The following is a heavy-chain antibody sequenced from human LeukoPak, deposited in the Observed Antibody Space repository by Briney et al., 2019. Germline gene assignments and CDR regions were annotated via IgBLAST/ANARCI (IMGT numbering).Heavy chain of an antibody. CDR1: GYTFSGYY. J-gene: IGHJ3*02. V-gene: IGHV1-2*02. D-gene: IGHD4-17*01. Sequence: ASVTVSCKASGYTFSGYYIHWVRQAPGQGLEWMGWINPNSGGTDYAQNFQGRVTMTRDTSISTAYMELSRLRSDDPAVYYCATPTVTTGAFDIWGQGTMVIVSS. CDR3: ATPTVTTGAFDI. CDR2: INPNSGGT.